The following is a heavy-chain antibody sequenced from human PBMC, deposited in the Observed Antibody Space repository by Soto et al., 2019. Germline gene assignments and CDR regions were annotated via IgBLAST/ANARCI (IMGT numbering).Heavy chain of an antibody. CDR2: ISSSSYI. CDR1: GFTFSSYS. CDR3: AREIDEVARHYYYYGLDI. Sequence: PGGSLSLSCAASGFTFSSYSMNWVRQAPGKGLEWVSSISSSSYIYYADSVKGRFTISRDNAKNSLYLQMNSLRAEDTAVYYCAREIDEVARHYYYYGLDIWGQGTTVTVSS. J-gene: IGHJ6*02. V-gene: IGHV3-21*01. D-gene: IGHD5-12*01.